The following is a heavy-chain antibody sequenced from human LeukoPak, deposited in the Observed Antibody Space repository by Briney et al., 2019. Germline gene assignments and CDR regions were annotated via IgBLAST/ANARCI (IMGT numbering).Heavy chain of an antibody. CDR1: GGPIKGYH. CDR3: ARLIAWRVTVTTGWFDP. CDR2: IYYSGST. Sequence: PSETLSLTCTVSGGPIKGYHWSWIRQPPGKGLEWIGYIYYSGSTNYNPSLKSRVTISVDTSKNQFSLKLSSVTAADTAAYYCARLIAWRVTVTTGWFDPWGQGTLVTVSS. J-gene: IGHJ5*02. D-gene: IGHD4-17*01. V-gene: IGHV4-59*08.